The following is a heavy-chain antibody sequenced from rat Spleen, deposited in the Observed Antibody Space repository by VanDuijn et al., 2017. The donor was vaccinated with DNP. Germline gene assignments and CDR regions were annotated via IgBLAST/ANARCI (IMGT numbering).Heavy chain of an antibody. J-gene: IGHJ2*01. Sequence: EVQLVESGGGLVQPGRSLKLSCAASGFTFSNYGMAWVRQAPKKGLEWVAYIGSPAYAPYHGDSVKGRFTISRDNAKSTLYLQMNSLRSEDMATYYCVRWNSGHFDYWGQGVMVTVSS. CDR3: VRWNSGHFDY. CDR2: IGSPAYAP. CDR1: GFTFSNYG. D-gene: IGHD4-3*01. V-gene: IGHV5-22*01.